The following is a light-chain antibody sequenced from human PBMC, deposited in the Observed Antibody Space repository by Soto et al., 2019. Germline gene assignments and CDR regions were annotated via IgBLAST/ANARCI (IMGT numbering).Light chain of an antibody. CDR1: QSVSSSY. J-gene: IGKJ4*01. V-gene: IGKV3-20*01. Sequence: EIVLAQSPGTLSLSPGERATLSCRASQSVSSSYLAWYQQKPGQTPRLIIYGASSRATGIPDRFSGSGSGTDFTLTISRLEPEDFSVYYCQQYGSSPPALTFGRGTKV. CDR2: GAS. CDR3: QQYGSSPPALT.